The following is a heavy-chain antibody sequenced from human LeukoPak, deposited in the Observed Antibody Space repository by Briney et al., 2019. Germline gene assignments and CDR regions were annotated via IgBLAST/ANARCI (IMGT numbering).Heavy chain of an antibody. D-gene: IGHD2/OR15-2a*01. J-gene: IGHJ6*02. V-gene: IGHV4-59*06. CDR1: GGSFSGYY. Sequence: PSETLSLTCAVYGGSFSGYYWSWIRQTPGKGLEWIGYFYYTGSTYYNSSLKSRVSISVDSSKNQFSLNLDSVTAADTAVYYCGRFEYLSYYYALDLWGRGTAVTVSS. CDR2: FYYTGST. CDR3: GRFEYLSYYYALDL.